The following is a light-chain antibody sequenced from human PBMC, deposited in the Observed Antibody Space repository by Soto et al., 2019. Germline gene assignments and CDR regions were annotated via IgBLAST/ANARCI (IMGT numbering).Light chain of an antibody. CDR3: ALWDDSLNGPV. J-gene: IGLJ2*01. Sequence: QSVLTQPPSASGAPGQRVTISCSGSISNIGSNTVNWYQQLPGTAPKLLIYSNNQRPSGVPDRFSGSKSGTSASLAISGLQSEDEADYYCALWDDSLNGPVFGGGTQLTVL. CDR2: SNN. V-gene: IGLV1-44*01. CDR1: ISNIGSNT.